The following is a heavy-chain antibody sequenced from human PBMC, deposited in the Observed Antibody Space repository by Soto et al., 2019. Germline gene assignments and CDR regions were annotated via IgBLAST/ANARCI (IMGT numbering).Heavy chain of an antibody. D-gene: IGHD6-13*01. J-gene: IGHJ5*02. Sequence: PSETLSLTCTVSGGSIISYYWSCVRQPPGKGLEWIVYIYYSGSTNYNPSLKSRVTISVDTSKNQFSLKLSSVTAADTAVYYCARDRLAAAGTRYRWFDPWGQGTLVTVSS. CDR3: ARDRLAAAGTRYRWFDP. CDR1: GGSIISYY. CDR2: IYYSGST. V-gene: IGHV4-59*01.